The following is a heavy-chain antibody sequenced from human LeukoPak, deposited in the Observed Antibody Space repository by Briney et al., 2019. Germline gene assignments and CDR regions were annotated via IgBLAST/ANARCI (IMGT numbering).Heavy chain of an antibody. V-gene: IGHV3-9*01. CDR1: GFTFDDYA. D-gene: IGHD2-2*02. CDR3: AKDMGGGYCSSTSCYIGIGFDY. CDR2: ISWNSGSI. J-gene: IGHJ4*02. Sequence: PGRSLRLSCAASGFTFDDYAMHWARQAPGKGLEWVSGISWNSGSIGYADSVKGRFTISRDNAKNSLYLQMNSLRAEDTALYYCAKDMGGGYCSSTSCYIGIGFDYWGQGTLVTVSS.